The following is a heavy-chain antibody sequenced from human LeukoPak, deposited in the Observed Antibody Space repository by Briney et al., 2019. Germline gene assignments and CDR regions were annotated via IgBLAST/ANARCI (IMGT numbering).Heavy chain of an antibody. J-gene: IGHJ4*02. CDR3: AKASCSSSSCYGDY. CDR1: GFTFGSYA. D-gene: IGHD2-2*01. Sequence: GGSLRLSCAASGFTFGSYAMSWVRQAPGKGLEWVSTLNPGGDITHYADSVKGRFTISRHNSKNTLFLQMNSLRAEDTAVYYCAKASCSSSSCYGDYWGQGTMVTVSS. CDR2: LNPGGDIT. V-gene: IGHV3-23*01.